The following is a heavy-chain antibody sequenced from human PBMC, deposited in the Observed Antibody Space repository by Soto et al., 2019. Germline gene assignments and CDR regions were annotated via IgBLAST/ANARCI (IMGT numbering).Heavy chain of an antibody. CDR2: IYYSGST. J-gene: IGHJ5*02. CDR1: GGSISSGGYY. D-gene: IGHD3-10*01. CDR3: ARESPWCGVDWFDP. Sequence: VQLQESGPGLVKPSQTLSLTCTVSGGSISSGGYYWSWIRQHPGKGLEWIGYIYYSGSTYYNPSLKSRVTISADTYKNQFSLKLSAVTAADTAVYYCARESPWCGVDWFDPWGQGTLVTVS. V-gene: IGHV4-31*03.